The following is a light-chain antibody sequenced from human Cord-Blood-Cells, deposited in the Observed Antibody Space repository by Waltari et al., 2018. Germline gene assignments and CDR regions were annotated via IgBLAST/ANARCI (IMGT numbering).Light chain of an antibody. V-gene: IGKV3-20*01. CDR2: GAS. J-gene: IGKJ3*01. CDR3: QQYGSSPGFT. Sequence: EIVLTQSPGTLSLSPGERATLSCRASQSVSSSYLAWYQQKPGQAPRLLIYGASSRATGIPDMFSGSGSGTDFTLTISRLEPEDFAVYYCQQYGSSPGFTFGPGTKVDIK. CDR1: QSVSSSY.